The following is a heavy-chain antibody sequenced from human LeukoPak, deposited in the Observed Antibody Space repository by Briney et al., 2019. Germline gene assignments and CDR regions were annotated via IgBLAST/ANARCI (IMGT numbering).Heavy chain of an antibody. V-gene: IGHV3-23*01. Sequence: GGSLRLSCAASGFPFSSYAVSWVRQAPGKVLEWVSAVSGSGGSTYYADSVKGRFTISRDNSKSMLYVQMNSLRAEDTAVYYCAKDRNICSGGSCYSASWAEFDYWGQGTLVTVSS. J-gene: IGHJ4*02. CDR1: GFPFSSYA. CDR3: AKDRNICSGGSCYSASWAEFDY. CDR2: VSGSGGST. D-gene: IGHD2-15*01.